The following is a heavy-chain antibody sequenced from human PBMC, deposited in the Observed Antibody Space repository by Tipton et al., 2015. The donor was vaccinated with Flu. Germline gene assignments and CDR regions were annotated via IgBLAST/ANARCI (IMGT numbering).Heavy chain of an antibody. CDR3: VRGQSNFRAFDY. CDR1: GYSISSGYY. J-gene: IGHJ4*02. Sequence: TLSLTCAVSGYSISSGYYWGWVRQPPGKGLEWIGTIYHSGSTYYNPSLKSRLTISVDTSKNQFSLKLSSVTAADTAVYYCVRGQSNFRAFDYWGQGTLVIVSS. CDR2: IYHSGST. V-gene: IGHV4-38-2*01.